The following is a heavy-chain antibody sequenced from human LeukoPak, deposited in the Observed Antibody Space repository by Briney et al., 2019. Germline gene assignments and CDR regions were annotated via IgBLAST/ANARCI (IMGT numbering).Heavy chain of an antibody. Sequence: SETLSLTCTVSGGSISSSSYYWGWIRQSPGRGLEWIGTIYYSGSTYYNPSLKSRVTRSVDTSKNQFSLKLSSVTAADTAVYYCARISIVVVPGYFDYWGQGTLVTVSS. CDR1: GGSISSSSYY. V-gene: IGHV4-39*01. D-gene: IGHD2-2*01. CDR3: ARISIVVVPGYFDY. CDR2: IYYSGST. J-gene: IGHJ4*02.